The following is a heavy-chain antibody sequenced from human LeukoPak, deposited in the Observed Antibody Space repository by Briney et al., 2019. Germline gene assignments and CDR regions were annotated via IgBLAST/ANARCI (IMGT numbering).Heavy chain of an antibody. Sequence: GGSLRLSCAASGFSFGSYAMHWVRQAPGKGLEWVADILYDGSNQYHADSVRGRFTISRDNSKNALYLQMNSLRIEDTAVYYCARSTRSWIDYWGQGTLVTVSS. J-gene: IGHJ4*02. V-gene: IGHV3-30-3*01. CDR1: GFSFGSYA. CDR2: ILYDGSNQ. CDR3: ARSTRSWIDY. D-gene: IGHD2-2*01.